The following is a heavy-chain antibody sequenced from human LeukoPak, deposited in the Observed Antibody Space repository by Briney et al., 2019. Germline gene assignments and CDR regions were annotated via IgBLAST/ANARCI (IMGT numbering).Heavy chain of an antibody. V-gene: IGHV1-8*02. CDR3: ARVQAGYDLNYYYYYMDV. CDR1: GYTFTSYH. Sequence: ASVKVSCKTFGYTFTSYHMHWVRQATGQGLEWMGWMNPNSGNTGYAQKFQGRVTMTRNTSISTAYMELSSLRSEDTAVYYCARVQAGYDLNYYYYYMDVWGKGTTVTISS. D-gene: IGHD5-12*01. J-gene: IGHJ6*03. CDR2: MNPNSGNT.